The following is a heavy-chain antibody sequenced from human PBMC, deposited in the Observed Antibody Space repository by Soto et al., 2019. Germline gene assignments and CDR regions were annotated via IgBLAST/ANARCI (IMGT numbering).Heavy chain of an antibody. V-gene: IGHV3-21*01. CDR3: ARDCSSTSCYGGPFDY. J-gene: IGHJ4*02. Sequence: DSVKGRFTISSDKAKNSLYLQMNSLRAEDTAVYYFARDCSSTSCYGGPFDYWCQGTRVTVSS. D-gene: IGHD2-2*01.